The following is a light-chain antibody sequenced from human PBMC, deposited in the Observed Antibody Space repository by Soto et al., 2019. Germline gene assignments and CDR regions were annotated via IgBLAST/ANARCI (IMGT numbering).Light chain of an antibody. CDR1: QDIDIS. CDR2: AAS. Sequence: DIQMTQFPSTLSASVGDRVTITCRASQDIDISLAWFQQRPGEAPKLLIFAASGLESGVPSTFSGSGSGTEFTLTVTSLQPEDFATYFCQQYDKYSTFGHGTKVDIK. V-gene: IGKV1-5*01. CDR3: QQYDKYST. J-gene: IGKJ1*01.